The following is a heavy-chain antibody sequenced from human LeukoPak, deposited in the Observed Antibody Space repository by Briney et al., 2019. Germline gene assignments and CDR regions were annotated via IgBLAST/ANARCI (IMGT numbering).Heavy chain of an antibody. J-gene: IGHJ3*02. V-gene: IGHV1-2*02. CDR2: INPNSVGT. CDR1: GYTFTGYY. Sequence: ASVKVSCKTSGYTFTGYYMHWVRQAPGQGLEWMGWINPNSVGTNYAQKFQGRVTMTRDTSISTAYMELSRLRSDDTAVYYCARDRAVLRAFDIWGQGTMVTVSS. CDR3: ARDRAVLRAFDI.